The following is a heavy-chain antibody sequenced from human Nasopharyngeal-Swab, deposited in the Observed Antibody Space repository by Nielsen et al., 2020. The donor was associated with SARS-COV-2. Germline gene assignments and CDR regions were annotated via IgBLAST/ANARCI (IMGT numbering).Heavy chain of an antibody. CDR3: ARDAAEYFQH. CDR2: IYSGGST. CDR1: GFIVSSIY. J-gene: IGHJ1*01. V-gene: IGHV3-53*01. Sequence: GGSLRLSCAASGFIVSSIYMSCVRQAPGKGLAWVSVIYSGGSTYYADSVKGRFTISRDNSKNTLYLQMNSLRAEDTAVYYCARDAAEYFQHWGQGTLVTVSS.